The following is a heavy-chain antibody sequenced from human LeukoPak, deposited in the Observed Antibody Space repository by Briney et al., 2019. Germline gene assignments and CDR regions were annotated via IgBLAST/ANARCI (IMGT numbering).Heavy chain of an antibody. J-gene: IGHJ4*02. D-gene: IGHD3-3*01. Sequence: DPGGSLRLSCAASGFTFSSYAMSWVRQAPGKGLEWVSAISGRGGTTYYADSVKGRFTISRDNSKNTLYLQMNSLRAEDTALYYCAKAYVFYGGSHNYYFDYWGQGTLVTVSS. CDR1: GFTFSSYA. CDR2: ISGRGGTT. V-gene: IGHV3-23*01. CDR3: AKAYVFYGGSHNYYFDY.